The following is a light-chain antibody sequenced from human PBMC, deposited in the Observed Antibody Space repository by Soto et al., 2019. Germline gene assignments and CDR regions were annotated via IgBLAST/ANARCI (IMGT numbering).Light chain of an antibody. CDR1: QGISSF. Sequence: DIELTQSPSFLSTSVGDRVIITCRASQGISSFLAWYQQKPGKAPKLLIYAASTLQSGVPSRFSGSGSGTEFTLTISSLQPEDVATYYCQQLDNYPITFGQGTRLEIK. CDR2: AAS. V-gene: IGKV1-9*01. CDR3: QQLDNYPIT. J-gene: IGKJ5*01.